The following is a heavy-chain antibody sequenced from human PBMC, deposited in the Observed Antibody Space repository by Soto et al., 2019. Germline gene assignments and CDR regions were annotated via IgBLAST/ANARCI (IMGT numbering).Heavy chain of an antibody. CDR3: ASSTDPYYYYGMDV. Sequence: QVQLQQWGARLLKPSETLSLTCAVYGGPFSGSFWSWIRQPPGKGLEWIGEINHSGSTNYNPSLKSRVTMSVDTSKKQCSLKLSSVTAADTAVYYCASSTDPYYYYGMDVWGQGTTVTVSS. J-gene: IGHJ6*02. D-gene: IGHD1-1*01. V-gene: IGHV4-34*01. CDR2: INHSGST. CDR1: GGPFSGSF.